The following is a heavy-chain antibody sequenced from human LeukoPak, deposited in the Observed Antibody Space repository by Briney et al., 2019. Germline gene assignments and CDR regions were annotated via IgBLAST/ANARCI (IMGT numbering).Heavy chain of an antibody. D-gene: IGHD2-2*01. Sequence: PGGSRRLSCAASGFTFSSYSMNWVRQAPGKGLEWVSSISSSSSYIYYADSVKGRFTISRDNAKNSLYLQMNSLRAEDTAVYYCARSPLYCSSTSCYGYFQHWGQGTPGNVSS. V-gene: IGHV3-21*01. CDR2: ISSSSSYI. CDR1: GFTFSSYS. CDR3: ARSPLYCSSTSCYGYFQH. J-gene: IGHJ1*01.